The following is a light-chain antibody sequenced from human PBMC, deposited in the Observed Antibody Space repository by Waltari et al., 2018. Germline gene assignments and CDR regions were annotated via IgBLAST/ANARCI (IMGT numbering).Light chain of an antibody. CDR3: QQYYSTLPYT. V-gene: IGKV4-1*01. J-gene: IGKJ2*01. Sequence: DIVMTQSPDSLAVSLGERAPINCKSSQSVLYSSNNKNYLAWYQQKPGQPPKLLIYWASTRESGVPDRFSGSGSGTDFTLTISSLQAEDVAVYYCQQYYSTLPYTFGQGTKVEIK. CDR2: WAS. CDR1: QSVLYSSNNKNY.